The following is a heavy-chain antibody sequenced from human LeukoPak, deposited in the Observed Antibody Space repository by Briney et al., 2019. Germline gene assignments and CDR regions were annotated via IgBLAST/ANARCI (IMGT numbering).Heavy chain of an antibody. Sequence: ASVTVSCKASGYVFTNYGISWVRQAPGQGLEWMGWISAYNGDTNYAQKLHGRVTMTTDTSTSTAYMELRSLRSDDTAVYYCARDVDITGDYVSYNWFDPWGQGTLVTVSS. CDR3: ARDVDITGDYVSYNWFDP. D-gene: IGHD4-17*01. V-gene: IGHV1-18*01. CDR1: GYVFTNYG. J-gene: IGHJ5*02. CDR2: ISAYNGDT.